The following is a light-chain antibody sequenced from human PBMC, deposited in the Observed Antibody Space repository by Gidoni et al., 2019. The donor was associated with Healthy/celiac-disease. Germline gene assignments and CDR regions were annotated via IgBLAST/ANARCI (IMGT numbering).Light chain of an antibody. CDR2: KAS. CDR1: QSISSW. V-gene: IGKV1-5*03. CDR3: QQYNSRRT. Sequence: DIQMTQSPSTLSASVGDRVTITCRASQSISSWLAWYQQKPGKAPKLLIYKASSLESGVPSRVRGSGSGTEFTLPISSLQPDDFATYYCQQYNSRRTFGQGTKVEIK. J-gene: IGKJ1*01.